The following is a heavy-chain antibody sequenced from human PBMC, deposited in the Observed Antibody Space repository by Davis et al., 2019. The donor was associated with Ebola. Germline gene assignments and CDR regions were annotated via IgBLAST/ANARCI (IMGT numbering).Heavy chain of an antibody. CDR2: IIPILGIA. CDR1: GYTFTSYA. Sequence: SVKVSCKASGYTFTSYAMNWVRQAPGQGLEWMGRIIPILGIANYAQKFQGRVTITADKSTSTAYMELSSLRSEDTAVYYCARGIGAGFGELGDYWGQGTLVTVSS. D-gene: IGHD3-10*01. J-gene: IGHJ4*02. CDR3: ARGIGAGFGELGDY. V-gene: IGHV1-69*04.